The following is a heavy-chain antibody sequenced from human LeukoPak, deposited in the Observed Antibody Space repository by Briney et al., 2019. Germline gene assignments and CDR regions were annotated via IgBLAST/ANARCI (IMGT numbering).Heavy chain of an antibody. J-gene: IGHJ4*02. Sequence: PGGSLSLSCVGSGFTFSSYAMSWVRQAPGKGLEWVSSIVGSGYTTYYADSVKGRFTISRDNSKNTVYLQMNSLRAEDTAVYYCALLGLYWGQGTLVTVSS. CDR3: ALLGLY. V-gene: IGHV3-23*01. D-gene: IGHD2-15*01. CDR2: IVGSGYTT. CDR1: GFTFSSYA.